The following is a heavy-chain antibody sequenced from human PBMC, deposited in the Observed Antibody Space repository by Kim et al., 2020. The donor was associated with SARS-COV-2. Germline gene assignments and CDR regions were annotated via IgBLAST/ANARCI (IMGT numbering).Heavy chain of an antibody. CDR3: TGTEGTFVAAATDY. CDR2: IKSKTDGGTT. D-gene: IGHD6-13*01. CDR1: GFTFSNAW. J-gene: IGHJ4*02. V-gene: IGHV3-15*01. Sequence: GGSLRLSCAASGFTFSNAWMSWVRQAPGKGLEWVGRIKSKTDGGTTDYAAPVKGRFTISRDDSKNTLYLQMNSLKTEDTAVYYCTGTEGTFVAAATDYWGQGTLVTVSS.